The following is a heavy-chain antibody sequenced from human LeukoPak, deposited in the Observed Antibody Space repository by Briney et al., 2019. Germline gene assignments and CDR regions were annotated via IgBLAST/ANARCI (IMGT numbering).Heavy chain of an antibody. D-gene: IGHD2/OR15-2a*01. V-gene: IGHV3-53*01. J-gene: IGHJ4*02. CDR1: GFTVSSNY. CDR2: IYSGGST. Sequence: GGSLRLSCAASGFTVSSNYMSWVRQDPGKGLEWVSVIYSGGSTYYADSVKGRFTISRDNSKNTLYLQMNSLRAEDTAVYYCANHFPADSPFDYWGQGTLVTVSS. CDR3: ANHFPADSPFDY.